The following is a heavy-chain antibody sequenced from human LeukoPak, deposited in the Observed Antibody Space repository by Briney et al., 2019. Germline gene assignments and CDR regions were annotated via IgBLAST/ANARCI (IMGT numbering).Heavy chain of an antibody. D-gene: IGHD2-2*01. V-gene: IGHV3-43D*03. J-gene: IGHJ4*02. CDR3: AKDYYQLPSFIDY. CDR2: ISWDGGST. CDR1: GFTFDDYA. Sequence: SGGSLRLSCAASGFTFDDYAMHWVRQAPGKGLEWVSLISWDGGSTYYADSVKGRFTISRDNSKSSLYLQMNSLRAEDTALYYCAKDYYQLPSFIDYWGQGTLVTVSS.